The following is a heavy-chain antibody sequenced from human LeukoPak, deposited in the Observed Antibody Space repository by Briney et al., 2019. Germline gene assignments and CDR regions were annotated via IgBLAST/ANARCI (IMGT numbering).Heavy chain of an antibody. J-gene: IGHJ3*02. V-gene: IGHV3-21*01. CDR3: ARIHSRGILEGAFGI. CDR2: ISSSSSYI. D-gene: IGHD2-21*01. Sequence: GGSLRLSCAASGFTFSSYSMNWVRQAPGKGLEWVSSISSSSSYIYYADSVKGRVTISRDNAKNSLYLQMNSLRAEDTAVYYCARIHSRGILEGAFGIWGQGTMVTVSS. CDR1: GFTFSSYS.